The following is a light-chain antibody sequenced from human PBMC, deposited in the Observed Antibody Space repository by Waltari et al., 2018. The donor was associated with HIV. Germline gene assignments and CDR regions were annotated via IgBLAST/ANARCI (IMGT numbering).Light chain of an antibody. J-gene: IGKJ1*01. CDR1: QRITTN. CDR2: GTS. CDR3: QQYNTWPQT. V-gene: IGKV3-15*01. Sequence: DIAMTQSPATLSVSPGERVTPSCRANQRITTNFAWYQQKPGQAPRLLIYGTSTRATGCPGRFSSSGSGTEFTLTISSLQSEDFAVYYCQQYNTWPQTFGQGTRVEI.